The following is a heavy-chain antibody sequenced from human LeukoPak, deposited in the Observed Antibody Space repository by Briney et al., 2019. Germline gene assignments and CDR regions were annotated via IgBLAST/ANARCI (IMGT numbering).Heavy chain of an antibody. CDR1: GDSVSSNSVT. Sequence: SQTLSLTCAISGDSVSSNSVTWNWIRQSPSRGLEWLGRTYYRSQWKTDYSASVKSRIAVTPDTSKNQFSLQLNSVTPEDTAVCYCARATSMNFDYWGQGALVTVSS. CDR2: TYYRSQWKT. V-gene: IGHV6-1*01. J-gene: IGHJ4*02. CDR3: ARATSMNFDY.